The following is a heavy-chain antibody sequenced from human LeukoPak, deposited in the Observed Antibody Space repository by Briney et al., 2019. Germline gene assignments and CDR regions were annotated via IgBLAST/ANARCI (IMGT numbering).Heavy chain of an antibody. D-gene: IGHD1-26*01. J-gene: IGHJ4*02. Sequence: ASVKVSCKASGYTFTSYYMHWVRQAPGQGLEWMGIINPSGGSTSYAQKFQGRVTMTRDTSISTAYMELSRLRSDDTAVYYCARTGSSADYWGQGTLVTVSS. V-gene: IGHV1-46*01. CDR2: INPSGGST. CDR3: ARTGSSADY. CDR1: GYTFTSYY.